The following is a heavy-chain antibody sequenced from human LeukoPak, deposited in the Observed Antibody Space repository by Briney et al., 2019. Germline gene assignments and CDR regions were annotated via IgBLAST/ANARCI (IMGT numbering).Heavy chain of an antibody. Sequence: GASVKVSCKASGYTFTANYLHWVRQAPGQGLEWLGWITANSGVTNYAQKFQGRVTMTRDTSISTAYMELSGLRADDTAVYYCARDASMLEFDDWGQGTLVTVSS. CDR1: GYTFTANY. V-gene: IGHV1-2*02. D-gene: IGHD2-8*01. CDR3: ARDASMLEFDD. J-gene: IGHJ4*02. CDR2: ITANSGVT.